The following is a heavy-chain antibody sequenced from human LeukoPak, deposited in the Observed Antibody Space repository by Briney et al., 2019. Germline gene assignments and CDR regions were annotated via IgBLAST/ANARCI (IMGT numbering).Heavy chain of an antibody. CDR1: GGSISSSSYY. CDR2: IYYSGST. Sequence: SETLSLTCTVSGGSISSSSYYGGWIRQPPGKGLEWIGSIYYSGSTYYNPSLKSRVPISVDTSKNQFSLKLSSVTAADTAVYYCARYASGSYFDYWGQGTLVTVSS. CDR3: ARYASGSYFDY. J-gene: IGHJ4*02. V-gene: IGHV4-39*01. D-gene: IGHD1-26*01.